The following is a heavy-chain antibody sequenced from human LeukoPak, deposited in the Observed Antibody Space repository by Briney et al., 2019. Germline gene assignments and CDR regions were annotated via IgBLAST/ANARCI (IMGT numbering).Heavy chain of an antibody. CDR2: ISGSGSDT. J-gene: IGHJ3*01. D-gene: IGHD3-22*01. Sequence: GGSLRLSCAASGFTFSHYAMSWVRQAPGKGLERVSGISGSGSDTFYADSVKGRFTISRDNSKNTLYLQMNSLRAEDTAVYYCLKRITMIVVGGAVWGQGTMVTVSS. CDR1: GFTFSHYA. CDR3: LKRITMIVVGGAV. V-gene: IGHV3-23*01.